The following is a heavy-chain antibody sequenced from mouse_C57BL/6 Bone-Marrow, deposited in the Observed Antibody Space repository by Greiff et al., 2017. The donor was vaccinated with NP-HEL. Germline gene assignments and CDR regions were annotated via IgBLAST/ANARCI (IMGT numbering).Heavy chain of an antibody. CDR2: IYWDDDK. CDR1: GFSLSTSGMG. V-gene: IGHV8-12*01. D-gene: IGHD1-1*01. Sequence: QVTLKESGPGILQSSQTLSLTCSFSGFSLSTSGMGVSWIRQPSGKGLEWLAHIYWDDDKRYNPSLKSRLTISKDTSRNQVFLKITSVDTADTATYYCAEGYYGSSYDWYFDVWGTGTTVTVSS. CDR3: AEGYYGSSYDWYFDV. J-gene: IGHJ1*03.